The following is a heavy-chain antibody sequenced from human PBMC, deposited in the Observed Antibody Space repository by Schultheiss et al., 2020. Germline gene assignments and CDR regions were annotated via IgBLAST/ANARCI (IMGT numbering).Heavy chain of an antibody. CDR2: IYYSGST. Sequence: SETLSLTCTVSGGSISSYYWSWIRQPPGKGLEWIGYIYYSGSTNYNPSLKSRVTISVDTSKNQFSLKLSSVTAADTAVYYCARERPIRSRARNSHAFDIWGQGTMVTVS. D-gene: IGHD4-23*01. CDR1: GGSISSYY. CDR3: ARERPIRSRARNSHAFDI. J-gene: IGHJ3*02. V-gene: IGHV4-59*12.